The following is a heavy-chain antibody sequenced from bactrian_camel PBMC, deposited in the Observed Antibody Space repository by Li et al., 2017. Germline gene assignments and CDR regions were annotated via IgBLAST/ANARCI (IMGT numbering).Heavy chain of an antibody. CDR1: GYTVSSLC. D-gene: IGHD1*01. J-gene: IGHJ6*01. CDR2: IDKAGRT. CDR3: AAAPSSRFCVRFESSDFLF. Sequence: HVQLVESGGGSVQTGGSLRLSCSVSGYTVSSLCMAWLRQYPGKHREVILSIDKAGRTSYADSVKGRFTISKDNANDTRYLQMNDLRPEDTAMYYCAAAPSSRFCVRFESSDFLFWSQGTQVTVS. V-gene: IGHV3S53*01.